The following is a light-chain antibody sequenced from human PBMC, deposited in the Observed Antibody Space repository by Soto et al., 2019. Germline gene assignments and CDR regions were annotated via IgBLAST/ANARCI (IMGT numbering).Light chain of an antibody. CDR2: GAS. Sequence: EIVLTQSPGTLALSPGERATLSCRANQSVASDYLAWYQHKPGQAPRLLIYGASTRAAGIPDTFGGSGSGTDVTLTISRLEPEDFATFFCHQYATSPGTFGQGTKLEIK. V-gene: IGKV3-20*01. CDR3: HQYATSPGT. CDR1: QSVASDY. J-gene: IGKJ2*01.